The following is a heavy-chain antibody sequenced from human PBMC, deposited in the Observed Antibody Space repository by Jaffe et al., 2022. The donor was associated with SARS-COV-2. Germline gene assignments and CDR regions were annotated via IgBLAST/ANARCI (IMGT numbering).Heavy chain of an antibody. CDR3: ARMVPAALRTKNWFDP. J-gene: IGHJ5*02. V-gene: IGHV4-4*07. CDR2: IYTSGST. D-gene: IGHD2-2*02. CDR1: GGSISSYY. Sequence: QVQLQESGPGLVKPSETLSLTCTVSGGSISSYYWSWIRQPAGKGLEWIGRIYTSGSTNYNPSLKSRVTMSVDTSKNQFSLKLSSVTAADTAVYYCARMVPAALRTKNWFDPWGQGTLVTVSS.